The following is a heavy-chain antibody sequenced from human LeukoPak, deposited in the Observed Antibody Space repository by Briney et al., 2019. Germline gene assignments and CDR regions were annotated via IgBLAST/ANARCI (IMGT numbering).Heavy chain of an antibody. CDR2: IKQDGSEK. CDR3: ARDADVDTAMVADFDD. V-gene: IGHV3-7*03. D-gene: IGHD5-18*01. CDR1: GFTFSSYW. Sequence: GGSLRLSCAASGFTFSSYWMSWVRQAPGKGLEWVANIKQDGSEKYYVGSVKGRFTISRDNAKNSLYLQMNSLRAEDTAVYYCARDADVDTAMVADFDDWGQGTLVTVSS. J-gene: IGHJ4*02.